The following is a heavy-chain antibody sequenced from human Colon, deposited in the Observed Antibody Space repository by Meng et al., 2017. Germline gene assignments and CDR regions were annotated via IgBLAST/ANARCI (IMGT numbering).Heavy chain of an antibody. D-gene: IGHD3-22*01. V-gene: IGHV3-20*04. CDR1: GFTFDDYG. Sequence: GGSLRLSCAASGFTFDDYGMIWVRQAPGKGLEWVSGINWNGAGTAYADSVKGRFTISRDNSKNTLYLQMNSLRAEDTAVYYCASLEESYDSVGWGQGTLVTVSS. CDR2: INWNGAGT. J-gene: IGHJ4*02. CDR3: ASLEESYDSVG.